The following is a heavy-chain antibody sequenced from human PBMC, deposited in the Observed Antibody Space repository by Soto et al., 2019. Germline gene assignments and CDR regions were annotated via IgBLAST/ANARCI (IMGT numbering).Heavy chain of an antibody. CDR2: IIPLLNTP. V-gene: IGHV1-69*01. CDR3: ARESSSPNYSYYGMDV. CDR1: GGTFSSYA. Sequence: QVQLVQSGAEVKKPGSSVKVSCRASGGTFSSYAVSWVRQAPGQGLEWMGVIIPLLNTPKYVQKFQGRVTITADASATTAYMELSSLRSEDTAVYYCARESSSPNYSYYGMDVWGQGTTVTVSS. D-gene: IGHD6-6*01. J-gene: IGHJ6*02.